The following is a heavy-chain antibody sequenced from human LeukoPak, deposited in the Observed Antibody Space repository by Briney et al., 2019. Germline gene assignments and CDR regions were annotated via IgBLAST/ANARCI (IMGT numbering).Heavy chain of an antibody. J-gene: IGHJ4*02. CDR1: GFSVSNNH. CDR2: ISNSGTA. V-gene: IGHV3-66*01. D-gene: IGHD4-23*01. Sequence: QTGGSLRLSCAASGFSVSNNHVTWVRQAPGKGLEWVSVISNSGTAYYSGSVKGRLTISRDNSKNTVYLQMNSLRADDTAVYYCAGFGGNSFWGPGTLVTVSS. CDR3: AGFGGNSF.